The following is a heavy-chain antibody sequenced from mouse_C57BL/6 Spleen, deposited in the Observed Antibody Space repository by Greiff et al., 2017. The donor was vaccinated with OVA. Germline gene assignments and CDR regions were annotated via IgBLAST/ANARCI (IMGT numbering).Heavy chain of an antibody. CDR3: TRALGRRYWYCDV. D-gene: IGHD4-1*01. CDR1: GYTFTDYE. CDR2: IDPETGGT. V-gene: IGHV1-15*01. Sequence: LVESGAELVRPGASVTLSCKASGYTFTDYEMHWVKQTPVHGLEWIGAIDPETGGTAYNQKFKGKAILTADKSSSTAYMELRSLTSEDSAVYYCTRALGRRYWYCDVWGTGTTVTVSS. J-gene: IGHJ1*03.